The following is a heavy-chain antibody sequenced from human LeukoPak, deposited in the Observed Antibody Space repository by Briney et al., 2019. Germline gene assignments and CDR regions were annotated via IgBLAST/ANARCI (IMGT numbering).Heavy chain of an antibody. CDR3: ARARRVVGASLGDY. J-gene: IGHJ4*02. D-gene: IGHD2-15*01. CDR1: GFTFSSYD. CDR2: ISYDGSNK. Sequence: GGSLRLSCAASGFTFSSYDLHWLRQSPGKGLEWVAVISYDGSNKYYADSVKGRFTISRDNSKNTLYLQMNSLRGADTAVSACARARRVVGASLGDYWGQGTLVTVSS. V-gene: IGHV3-30*04.